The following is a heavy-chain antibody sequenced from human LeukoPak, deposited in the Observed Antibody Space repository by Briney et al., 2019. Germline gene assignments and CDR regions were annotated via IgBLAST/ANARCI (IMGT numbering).Heavy chain of an antibody. V-gene: IGHV3-7*01. CDR3: ARVKFQIGDAFDI. J-gene: IGHJ3*02. CDR1: GFTFSSYW. Sequence: GGPLRLSCAASGFTFSSYWMSWVRQAPGKGLEWVANIKQDGSEKYYVDSVKGRFTISRDNAKNSLYLQMNSLRAEDTAVYYCARVKFQIGDAFDIWGQGTMVTVSS. D-gene: IGHD3-10*01. CDR2: IKQDGSEK.